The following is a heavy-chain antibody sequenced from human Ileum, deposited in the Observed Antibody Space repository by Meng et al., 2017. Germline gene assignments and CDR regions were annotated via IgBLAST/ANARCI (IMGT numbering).Heavy chain of an antibody. CDR2: IKSDGSET. CDR3: GRTARNPDS. CDR1: GFTFGSYW. V-gene: IGHV3-7*01. Sequence: GESLKISCAASGFTFGSYWMTWVRQAPGKGPEWVANIKSDGSETYYVDSVKGRFTISRDNAKNSLYLQMNSLRAEDTAVYYCGRTARNPDSWGQGTRVTVSS. J-gene: IGHJ4*02.